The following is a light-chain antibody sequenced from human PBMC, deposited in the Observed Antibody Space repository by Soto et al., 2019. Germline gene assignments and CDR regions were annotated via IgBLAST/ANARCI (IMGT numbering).Light chain of an antibody. CDR3: QRYDVSPFYT. CDR1: QSVDSRF. J-gene: IGKJ2*01. Sequence: EIVLTQSPGTLSLSPGDRATLSCRAGQSVDSRFLAWYQQKPGQAPRLLIYHTSTRATGIPSRFSGSASGTHFTPTIPRLEPEDLPVYYSQRYDVSPFYTLVHGTQVQIK. V-gene: IGKV3-20*01. CDR2: HTS.